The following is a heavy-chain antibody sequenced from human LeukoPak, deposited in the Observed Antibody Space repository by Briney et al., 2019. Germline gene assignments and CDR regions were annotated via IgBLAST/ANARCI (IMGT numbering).Heavy chain of an antibody. D-gene: IGHD2-2*01. CDR2: IYTSGST. CDR3: ARGPPRYCSSTSCQPLVSNWFDP. V-gene: IGHV4-4*07. J-gene: IGHJ5*02. Sequence: SETLSLTCTVSGGSISSYYWSWIRQPPGKGLEWIGRIYTSGSTNYNPSLKSRVTMSVDTSKNQFSLKLSSVTAADTAVYYCARGPPRYCSSTSCQPLVSNWFDPWGQGTLVTVSS. CDR1: GGSISSYY.